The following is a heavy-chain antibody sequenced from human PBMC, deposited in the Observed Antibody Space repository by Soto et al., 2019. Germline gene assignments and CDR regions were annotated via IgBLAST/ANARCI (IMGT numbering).Heavy chain of an antibody. Sequence: SETLSLTCTVSGGSVNSDNYYWSWIRQPPGRGLDWIGYIYHTGSTNYNPSLNSRVTISVDTSRNQFSLKLNSVTAADTAVYYGAREFSNSPEAFDSWGQGTLGTVS. CDR2: IYHTGST. J-gene: IGHJ4*02. CDR3: AREFSNSPEAFDS. V-gene: IGHV4-61*01. D-gene: IGHD6-6*01. CDR1: GGSVNSDNYY.